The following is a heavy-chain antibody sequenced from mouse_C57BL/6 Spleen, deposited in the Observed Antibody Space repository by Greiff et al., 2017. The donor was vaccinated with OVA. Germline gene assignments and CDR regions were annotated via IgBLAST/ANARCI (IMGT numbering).Heavy chain of an antibody. Sequence: QVQLQQPGAELVMPGASVKLSCKASGYTFTSYWMHWVKQRPGQGLEWIGEIDPSDSYTNYNQKFKGKSTLTVDKSSSTAYMQLSSLTSEDSAVYYCATIYLYAMDYWGQGTSVTVSS. CDR2: IDPSDSYT. CDR1: GYTFTSYW. D-gene: IGHD2-1*01. CDR3: ATIYLYAMDY. J-gene: IGHJ4*01. V-gene: IGHV1-69*01.